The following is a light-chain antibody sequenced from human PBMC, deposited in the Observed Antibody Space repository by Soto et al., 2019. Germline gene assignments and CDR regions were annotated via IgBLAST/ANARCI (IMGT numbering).Light chain of an antibody. CDR1: SSDVGGYNY. Sequence: QSALTQPASVSGSPGQSITISCTGTSSDVGGYNYVSWYQQHPGKVPKLMIYEVNNRPSGVSSRFSGSKSGNTASLIISGLQAEDEADYYCSSYTSSSTLSYVFGTGTKLTVL. V-gene: IGLV2-14*01. CDR2: EVN. CDR3: SSYTSSSTLSYV. J-gene: IGLJ1*01.